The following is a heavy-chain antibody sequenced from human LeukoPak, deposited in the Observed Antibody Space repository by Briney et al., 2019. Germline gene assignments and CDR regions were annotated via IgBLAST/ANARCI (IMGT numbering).Heavy chain of an antibody. CDR3: ARQAATDAFDI. CDR1: GGSISSSSYY. Sequence: PSETLSLTCTVSGGSISSSSYYWGWIRQPPGKGLEWIGSIYYGGSTYYNPSLKSRVTISVDTSKNQFSLKLSSVTAADTAVYYCARQAATDAFDIWGQGTMVTVSS. J-gene: IGHJ3*02. D-gene: IGHD1-26*01. V-gene: IGHV4-39*01. CDR2: IYYGGST.